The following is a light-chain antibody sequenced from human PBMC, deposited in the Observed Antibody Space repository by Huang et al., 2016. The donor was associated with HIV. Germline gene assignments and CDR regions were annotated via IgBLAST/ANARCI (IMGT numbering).Light chain of an antibody. J-gene: IGKJ2*01. Sequence: AIRMTQSPSSLSAATGDRVTITCRASQGISSYLAWYQQKPGKAPKLLISFASPLQGGVPSRFSGSGFGTDFTLTISSLQSEDLGTYYCQQYYIYPHAFGQGTKLEI. V-gene: IGKV1-8*01. CDR2: FAS. CDR3: QQYYIYPHA. CDR1: QGISSY.